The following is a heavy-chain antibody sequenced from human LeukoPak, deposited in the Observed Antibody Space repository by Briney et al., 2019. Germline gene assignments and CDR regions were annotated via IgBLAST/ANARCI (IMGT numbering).Heavy chain of an antibody. J-gene: IGHJ6*03. Sequence: PSETLSLTCTVSGGSISSSSYYWGWIRQPPGKGLEWIGSIYYSGSTYYNPSLKSRVTISVDTSKNQFSLKLSSVTAADTAVYYCAREDFGYSYGYPYYYYYMDVWGKGTTVTVSS. D-gene: IGHD5-18*01. CDR3: AREDFGYSYGYPYYYYYMDV. CDR1: GGSISSSSYY. CDR2: IYYSGST. V-gene: IGHV4-39*02.